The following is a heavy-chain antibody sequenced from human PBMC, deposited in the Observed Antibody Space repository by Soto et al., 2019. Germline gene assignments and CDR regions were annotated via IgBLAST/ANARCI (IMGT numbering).Heavy chain of an antibody. Sequence: SQTLSLTCVISGDSASSNSAAWNWIRQSPSRGLEWLGRTYYRSKWYNDYAVSVKSRITINPDTSKNQFSLQLNSVTPEDTAVYHCARDPKSKTYYDFWSGYYRAADYYYYGMDVWGQGTTVTVSS. J-gene: IGHJ6*02. D-gene: IGHD3-3*01. CDR2: TYYRSKWYN. V-gene: IGHV6-1*01. CDR1: GDSASSNSAA. CDR3: ARDPKSKTYYDFWSGYYRAADYYYYGMDV.